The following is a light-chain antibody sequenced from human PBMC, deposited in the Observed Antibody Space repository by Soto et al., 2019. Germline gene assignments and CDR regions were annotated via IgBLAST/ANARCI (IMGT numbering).Light chain of an antibody. Sequence: DIQMTQSPSSLSASVGDRVTITCRASHPININLVWFQQKPGKAPKSLIYAATNLQGGVPSRFSGSGGGTHFSLHISSLQPEDVATYYCQHYQRYPPSFGGGTKLEIK. CDR3: QHYQRYPPS. CDR1: HPININ. V-gene: IGKV1-16*01. J-gene: IGKJ4*01. CDR2: AAT.